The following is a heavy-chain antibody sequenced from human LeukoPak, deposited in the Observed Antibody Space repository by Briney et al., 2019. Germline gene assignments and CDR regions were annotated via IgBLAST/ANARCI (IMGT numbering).Heavy chain of an antibody. Sequence: GGSLRLSCAASAFSFSTYGMHWVRQAPGKGLEWVAAIWYDGNNKYYADSVKGRFTISRDNSKSTLFLQMSGLRAEDTALYYCASDRGAYWGQGTLVTVSS. CDR3: ASDRGAY. CDR1: AFSFSTYG. D-gene: IGHD1-26*01. V-gene: IGHV3-33*01. CDR2: IWYDGNNK. J-gene: IGHJ4*02.